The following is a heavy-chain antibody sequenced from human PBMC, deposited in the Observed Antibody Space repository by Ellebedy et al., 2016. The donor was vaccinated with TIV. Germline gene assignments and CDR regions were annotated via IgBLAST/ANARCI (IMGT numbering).Heavy chain of an antibody. V-gene: IGHV4-34*01. J-gene: IGHJ3*02. CDR1: GGSFSDYF. CDR3: ARAYSSSSGKNAFDI. CDR2: INHSGST. D-gene: IGHD6-6*01. Sequence: SETLSLTCAVYGGSFSDYFWTWIRQPPGKGLEWIGEINHSGSTNYNPSLKSRVTISVDTSKNQFSLKLSSVTAADTAVYYCARAYSSSSGKNAFDIWGQGTMVTVSS.